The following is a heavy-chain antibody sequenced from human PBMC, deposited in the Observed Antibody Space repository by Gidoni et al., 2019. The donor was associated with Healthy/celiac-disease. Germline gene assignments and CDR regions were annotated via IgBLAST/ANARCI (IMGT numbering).Heavy chain of an antibody. D-gene: IGHD2-15*01. CDR1: GFTFDDYA. Sequence: EVQLVESGGGLVKPGRSLRISCAASGFTFDDYAMHWVRQAPGKGLEWVSGISLNSGSIGYADSVKGRFTISRDNAKNSLYLQMNSLRAEDTALYYCAKGLGYCSGGSCYSGRYYYYGMDVWGQGTTVTVSS. CDR2: ISLNSGSI. V-gene: IGHV3-9*01. J-gene: IGHJ6*02. CDR3: AKGLGYCSGGSCYSGRYYYYGMDV.